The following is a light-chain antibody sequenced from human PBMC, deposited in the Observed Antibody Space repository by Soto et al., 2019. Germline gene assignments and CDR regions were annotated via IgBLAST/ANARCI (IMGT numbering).Light chain of an antibody. CDR3: AAWDDSLSGLV. J-gene: IGLJ1*01. V-gene: IGLV1-47*02. CDR1: SSNIGSNY. Sequence: QSVLTQPPSASGTPGQRVTISCSGSSSNIGSNYVYWYQQLPGTAPKRLIYSNNQRPSGVPDRFSGSKSGTSASLAISGLRSEEEADYYCAAWDDSLSGLVFGTGTKLTVL. CDR2: SNN.